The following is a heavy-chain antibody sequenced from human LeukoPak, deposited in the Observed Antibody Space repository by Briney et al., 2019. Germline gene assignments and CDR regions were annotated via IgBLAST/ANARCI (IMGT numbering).Heavy chain of an antibody. CDR2: ISSSSSTI. J-gene: IGHJ4*02. D-gene: IGHD5-18*01. V-gene: IGHV3-48*01. Sequence: PGGSLRLSCEASGFTFSSYSMNWVRQAPGKGLEYISYISSSSSTIYYADSVKGRFTISRDSAKNSLYLQMNSLRAEDTAVYYCARDYRYGIDYWGQGTLVTVSS. CDR1: GFTFSSYS. CDR3: ARDYRYGIDY.